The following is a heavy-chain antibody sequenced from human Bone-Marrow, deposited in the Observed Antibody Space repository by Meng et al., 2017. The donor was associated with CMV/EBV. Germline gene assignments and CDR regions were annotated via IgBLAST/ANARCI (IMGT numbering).Heavy chain of an antibody. CDR2: IYYSGST. J-gene: IGHJ4*02. Sequence: GSLRLSCTVSGGSISSSSYYWGWIRQPPGKGLEWIGSIYYSGSTYYNPSLKSRVTISVDTSKNQFSLKLSSVTAADTAVYYCASRGHITMVRGVITYHDYWGQGTLVTVSS. V-gene: IGHV4-39*07. CDR1: GGSISSSSYY. D-gene: IGHD3-10*01. CDR3: ASRGHITMVRGVITYHDY.